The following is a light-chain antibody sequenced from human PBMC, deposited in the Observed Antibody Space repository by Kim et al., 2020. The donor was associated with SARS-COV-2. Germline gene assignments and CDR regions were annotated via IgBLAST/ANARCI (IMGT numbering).Light chain of an antibody. CDR1: QTVTTNY. CDR3: QYYGGAPYT. J-gene: IGKJ2*01. CDR2: AAS. V-gene: IGKV3-20*01. Sequence: LSPGERATLSCRTSQTVTTNYLAWYQQKPGQAPRLLIYAASSRATGIPDRISGSGSGADFTLTISRLEPEDFAVYYCQYYGGAPYTFGQGTKLEI.